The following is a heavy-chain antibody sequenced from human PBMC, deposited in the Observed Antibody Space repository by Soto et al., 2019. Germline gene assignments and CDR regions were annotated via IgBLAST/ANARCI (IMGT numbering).Heavy chain of an antibody. CDR2: MSGSGGNA. V-gene: IGHV3-23*01. D-gene: IGHD1-26*01. CDR3: AKDGASGSYPPYYSFGMDV. J-gene: IGHJ6*02. Sequence: EVQLLESGGGLVQPGGSLRLSCAASGFTFSSYAMSWVRQAPGKGLEWVSTMSGSGGNAYYADSVKGRFSISRDNSKNTLRLQMNSLRADDTAVYYCAKDGASGSYPPYYSFGMDVWGQGTTVTVSS. CDR1: GFTFSSYA.